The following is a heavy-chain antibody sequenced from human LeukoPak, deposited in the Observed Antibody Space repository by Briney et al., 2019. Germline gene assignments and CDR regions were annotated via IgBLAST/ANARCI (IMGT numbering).Heavy chain of an antibody. CDR2: ITSSSSYI. V-gene: IGHV3-21*01. J-gene: IGHJ4*02. CDR3: ARTKEMATISYFDS. D-gene: IGHD5-24*01. Sequence: GGSLRLSCAASGFTFSRYSMNWVCQAPGKRLEWVSSITSSSSYIYYADSVKGRFTISRDNAKNSLYLQMNSLRAEDTAVYYCARTKEMATISYFDSWGQGTLVTVSS. CDR1: GFTFSRYS.